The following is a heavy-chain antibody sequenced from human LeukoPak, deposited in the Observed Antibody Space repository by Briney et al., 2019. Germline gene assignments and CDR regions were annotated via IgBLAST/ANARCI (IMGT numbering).Heavy chain of an antibody. V-gene: IGHV3-74*03. CDR1: GFTFSGFW. CDR2: ISFDGSDA. CDR3: AVSNWMDP. Sequence: PGGSLRLSCAASGFTFSGFWMHWVRQAPGKGLVWVSCISFDGSDATYADSVKGQFTISRDNAKNTLHLQMHSLTVEATAVYYCAVSNWMDPWGQGPLVTVPS. J-gene: IGHJ5*02.